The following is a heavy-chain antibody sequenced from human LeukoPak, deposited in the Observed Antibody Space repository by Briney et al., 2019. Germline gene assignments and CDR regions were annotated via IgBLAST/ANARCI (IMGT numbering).Heavy chain of an antibody. CDR1: GGHIDSVY. J-gene: IGHJ4*02. CDR3: ASGAGWLIDY. V-gene: IGHV4-4*08. CDR2: IDNSGST. D-gene: IGHD6-19*01. Sequence: SETLSLTCSVSGGHIDSVYWNWIRQPPGKGLEWIGYIDNSGSTKYNPSLQSRITMSRDTSKKQFSLKLTSVTAADTSMYYCASGAGWLIDYWGQGTLVSVSS.